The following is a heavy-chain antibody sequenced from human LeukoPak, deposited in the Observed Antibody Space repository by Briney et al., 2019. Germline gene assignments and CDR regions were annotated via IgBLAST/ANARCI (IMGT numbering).Heavy chain of an antibody. Sequence: SETLSLTCTVAGGSISSHYWSWIRQPPGKGLEWIGYIYYSGSTNYNPSLKSGVTISVDTSKNQPSLKVRSVNATDPGVYYCARHPSFPGTAFNIWGPGTIVTASS. CDR1: GGSISSHY. CDR2: IYYSGST. CDR3: ARHPSFPGTAFNI. V-gene: IGHV4-59*08. D-gene: IGHD1-1*01. J-gene: IGHJ3*02.